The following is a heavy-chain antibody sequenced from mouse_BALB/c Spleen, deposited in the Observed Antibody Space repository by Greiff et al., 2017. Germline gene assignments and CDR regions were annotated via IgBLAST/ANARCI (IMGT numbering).Heavy chain of an antibody. CDR2: IWAGGST. CDR3: ARDREGYWYFDV. D-gene: IGHD3-1*01. CDR1: GFSLTSYG. J-gene: IGHJ1*01. V-gene: IGHV2-9*02. Sequence: VHLVESGPGLVAPSQSLSITCTVSGFSLTSYGVHWVRQPPGKGLEWLGVIWAGGSTNYNSALMSRLSISKDNSKSQVFLKMHSLQTDDTAMYYCARDREGYWYFDVWGAGTTVTVSS.